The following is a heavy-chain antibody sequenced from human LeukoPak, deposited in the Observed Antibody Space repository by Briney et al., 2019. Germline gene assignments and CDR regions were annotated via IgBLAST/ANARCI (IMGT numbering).Heavy chain of an antibody. D-gene: IGHD5-18*01. CDR2: INSDGSST. Sequence: GGSLRLSCAASGFTFSTYWMHWVRQAPGTGLVWVSLINSDGSSTNYADSVKGRFTISRDNAKNSLYLQMSSLRAEDTAVYYCARDRSYGSFDYWGQGTLVTVSS. V-gene: IGHV3-74*01. CDR3: ARDRSYGSFDY. J-gene: IGHJ4*02. CDR1: GFTFSTYW.